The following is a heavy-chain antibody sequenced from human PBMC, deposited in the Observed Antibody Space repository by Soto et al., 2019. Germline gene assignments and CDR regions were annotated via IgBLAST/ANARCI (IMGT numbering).Heavy chain of an antibody. CDR3: ARGGRCTNGVCYPKNYYYYYGMDV. CDR1: GGSFSGYY. CDR2: INHSGST. D-gene: IGHD2-8*01. Sequence: SETLSLTCAVYGGSFSGYYWSWIRQPPGKGLEWIGEINHSGSTNYNPSLKSRVTISVDTSKNQFSLKLSSVTAADTAVYYCARGGRCTNGVCYPKNYYYYYGMDVWGQGTTVTVSS. J-gene: IGHJ6*02. V-gene: IGHV4-34*01.